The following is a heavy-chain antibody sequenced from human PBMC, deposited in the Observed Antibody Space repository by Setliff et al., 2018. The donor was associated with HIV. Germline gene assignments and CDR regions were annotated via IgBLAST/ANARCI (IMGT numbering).Heavy chain of an antibody. CDR2: MNPNNGNT. CDR1: GYNFTDYD. D-gene: IGHD4-4*01. Sequence: GASVKVSCKASGYNFTDYDINWVRQATGQGLEWMGWMNPNNGNTGYAEKFQGRVTMTRDTSISTAYMELSSLRSDDTAVYYCARVATVSHPGDYFDYWGQGTLVTVSS. J-gene: IGHJ4*02. V-gene: IGHV1-8*02. CDR3: ARVATVSHPGDYFDY.